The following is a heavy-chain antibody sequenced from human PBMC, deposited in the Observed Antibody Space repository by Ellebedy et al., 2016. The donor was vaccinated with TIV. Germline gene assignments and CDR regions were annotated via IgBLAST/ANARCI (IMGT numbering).Heavy chain of an antibody. Sequence: GESLKISCAASVFTFARYAMPWVRQAPRKGLEWVADIWFDGMKEFYADSVKGRFTISRDDSKNEVFLQMSSQRAEDTAVYYCTRPSYQLPSSYFDSWGQGTLVTVSS. CDR2: IWFDGMKE. CDR3: TRPSYQLPSSYFDS. D-gene: IGHD2-2*01. V-gene: IGHV3-33*01. CDR1: VFTFARYA. J-gene: IGHJ4*02.